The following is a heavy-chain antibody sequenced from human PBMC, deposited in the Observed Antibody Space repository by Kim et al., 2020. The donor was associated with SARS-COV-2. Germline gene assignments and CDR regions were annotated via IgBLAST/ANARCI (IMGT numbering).Heavy chain of an antibody. D-gene: IGHD1-26*01. CDR2: IYTSGST. V-gene: IGHV4-61*02. CDR3: ARDHIVGAMYYFDY. Sequence: SETLSLTCTVSGGSISSGSYYWSWIRQPAGKGLEWIGRIYTSGSTNYNPSLKSRVTISVDTSKNQFSLKLSFVTAADTAVYYCARDHIVGAMYYFDYWGQGTLVTVSS. CDR1: GGSISSGSYY. J-gene: IGHJ4*02.